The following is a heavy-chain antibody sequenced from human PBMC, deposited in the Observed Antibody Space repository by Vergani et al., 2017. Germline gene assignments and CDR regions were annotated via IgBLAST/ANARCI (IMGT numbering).Heavy chain of an antibody. CDR2: INHSGST. V-gene: IGHV4-34*01. J-gene: IGHJ6*02. CDR3: AREHYYYYGMDV. CDR1: GGSFSGYY. Sequence: QVQLQQWGAGLLKPSETLSLTCAVYGGSFSGYYWSWIRQPPGKGLEWIGEINHSGSTNYNPSLKSLVTISVDTSKNQFSLKLSSVTAADTAVYYCAREHYYYYGMDVWGQGTTVTVSS.